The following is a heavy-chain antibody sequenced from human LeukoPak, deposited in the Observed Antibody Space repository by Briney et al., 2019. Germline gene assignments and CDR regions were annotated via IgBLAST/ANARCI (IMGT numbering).Heavy chain of an antibody. CDR3: ARSIGLTGGGVDV. V-gene: IGHV3-11*01. J-gene: IGHJ6*02. D-gene: IGHD3-9*01. Sequence: PGGSLRLSCAAFGFTFRDYNMNWVRQAPGKGLEWVSYITDSGSTIHYADSVNGRFTISRDNAKNSLYLQMNSLRAEDSAVYYCARSIGLTGGGVDVWGRGTTVTVSS. CDR2: ITDSGSTI. CDR1: GFTFRDYN.